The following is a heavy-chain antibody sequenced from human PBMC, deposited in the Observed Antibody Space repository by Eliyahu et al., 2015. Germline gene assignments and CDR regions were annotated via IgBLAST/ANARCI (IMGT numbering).Heavy chain of an antibody. CDR3: ARGRVDEWLLTTDAFDI. Sequence: QVQLVESGGGVVQPGRSLXXXCAASGFXXSXXGMHWVRQAPGKGLEWVAVIWYDGSNKYYADSVKGRFTISRDNSKNTLYLQMNSLRAEDTAVYYCARGRVDEWLLTTDAFDIWGQGTMVTVSS. CDR2: IWYDGSNK. D-gene: IGHD3-3*01. J-gene: IGHJ3*02. V-gene: IGHV3-33*01. CDR1: GFXXSXXG.